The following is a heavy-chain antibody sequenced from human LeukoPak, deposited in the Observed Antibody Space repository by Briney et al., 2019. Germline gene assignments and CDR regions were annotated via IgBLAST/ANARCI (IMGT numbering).Heavy chain of an antibody. Sequence: ASVRVSCKTSGYTFTGYYLHWVRQAPGQRPEWMGRIDPDSGGTHYGQKFQGRVTVTRDTSITTVYMELSGLTSDDAAVYYCARVPGPYTTSRFDFWGQGTLVTVSS. V-gene: IGHV1-2*02. D-gene: IGHD2-2*02. CDR3: ARVPGPYTTSRFDF. CDR2: IDPDSGGT. J-gene: IGHJ4*02. CDR1: GYTFTGYY.